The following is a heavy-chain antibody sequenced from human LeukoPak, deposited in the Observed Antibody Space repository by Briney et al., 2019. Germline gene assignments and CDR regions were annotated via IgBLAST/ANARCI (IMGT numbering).Heavy chain of an antibody. J-gene: IGHJ3*02. CDR3: AKIRSNLGYCSSTSCRGDAFDI. CDR2: IRYDGSNK. D-gene: IGHD2-2*01. Sequence: GGSLRLSCAASGFTFSSDGMHWVRQAPGKGLEWVAFIRYDGSNKYYADSVKGRFTISRDNSKNTLYLQMNSLRAEDTAVYYCAKIRSNLGYCSSTSCRGDAFDIWGQGTMVTVSS. CDR1: GFTFSSDG. V-gene: IGHV3-30*02.